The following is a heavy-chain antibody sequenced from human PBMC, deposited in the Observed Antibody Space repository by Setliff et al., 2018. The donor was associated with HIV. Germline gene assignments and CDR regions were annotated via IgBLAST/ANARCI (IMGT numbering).Heavy chain of an antibody. CDR1: GFTFSSYG. CDR2: IWYDGSNK. J-gene: IGHJ4*02. CDR3: AKTPSSGWYSLYLDY. V-gene: IGHV3-33*06. D-gene: IGHD6-19*01. Sequence: GGSLRLSCAASGFTFSSYGMHWVRQAPGKGLEWVAVIWYDGSNKYYADSVKGRFTISRDNSKNTLYLQMNSLRAEDTAVYYCAKTPSSGWYSLYLDYWGQGTLVTVSS.